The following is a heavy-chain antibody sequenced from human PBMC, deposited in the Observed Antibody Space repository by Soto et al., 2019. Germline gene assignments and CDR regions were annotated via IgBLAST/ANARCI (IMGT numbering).Heavy chain of an antibody. J-gene: IGHJ4*02. CDR1: GGSLSSYY. CDR2: IYYSGST. CDR3: VRDVATTYFDY. D-gene: IGHD5-12*01. Sequence: PSETLSLTCTVSGGSLSSYYWSWIRLPPGKGLEWIGYIYYSGSTNYNPSLKSRVTISVDTSKNQFSLKLSSVTAADTAVYYCVRDVATTYFDYWGQGTLVTVSS. V-gene: IGHV4-59*01.